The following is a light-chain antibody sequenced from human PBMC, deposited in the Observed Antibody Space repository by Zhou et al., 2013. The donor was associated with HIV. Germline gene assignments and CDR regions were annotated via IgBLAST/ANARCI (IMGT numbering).Light chain of an antibody. CDR2: SAS. V-gene: IGKV1-9*01. J-gene: IGKJ4*01. CDR3: QQSYSTPLT. CDR1: QDIGRY. Sequence: DIQLTQSPSFLSSSVGDRVSMTCRASQDIGRYLAWYQQQPGKVPSLLIYSASTLQSGVPSRFSASGSGTEFTLTINTLQPEDFATYYCQQSYSTPLTFGGGTKVEIK.